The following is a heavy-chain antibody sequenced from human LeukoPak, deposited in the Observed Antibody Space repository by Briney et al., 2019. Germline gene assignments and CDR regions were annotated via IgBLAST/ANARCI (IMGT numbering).Heavy chain of an antibody. CDR1: GGSSRSGDYF. J-gene: IGHJ4*02. CDR2: IHYSGNT. D-gene: IGHD6-6*01. CDR3: ARAGQFISARPITFDY. V-gene: IGHV4-30-4*01. Sequence: PSETLSLTCAVSGGSSRSGDYFWSWIRQPPGKGLEWIGHIHYSGNTYYNPSLKSRVSISVDTSKNQFSLRLSSVTAADTAVYYCARAGQFISARPITFDYWGQGSLVTVSS.